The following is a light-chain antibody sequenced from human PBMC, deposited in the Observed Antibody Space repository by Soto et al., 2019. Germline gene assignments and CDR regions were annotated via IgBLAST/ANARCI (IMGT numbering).Light chain of an antibody. CDR1: SSNIGRNT. CDR3: AAWDDSLNGVV. J-gene: IGLJ2*01. Sequence: QSGLTQSPSAPGTPGQRVTISCSGSSSNIGRNTVNWYQQLPGTAPKLLIYSNNQRPSGVPDRYSGSKSGTSASLAISGLQSEDEADYYCAAWDDSLNGVVFGGGTKLTVL. CDR2: SNN. V-gene: IGLV1-44*01.